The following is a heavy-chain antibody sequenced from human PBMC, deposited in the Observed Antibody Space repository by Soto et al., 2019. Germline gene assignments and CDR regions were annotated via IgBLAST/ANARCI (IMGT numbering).Heavy chain of an antibody. Sequence: EASVKVSCKASGYSFTDYHIHWVRQAPGQGLEWLGRINPKSGVTSTAQKFQGWVTMTRDRSISTVYMELTRLRSDDTAVYFCARGHSTDCSNGVCSFFYNHEMDVWGQGTTVTVSS. J-gene: IGHJ6*02. D-gene: IGHD2-8*01. V-gene: IGHV1-2*04. CDR2: INPKSGVT. CDR1: GYSFTDYH. CDR3: ARGHSTDCSNGVCSFFYNHEMDV.